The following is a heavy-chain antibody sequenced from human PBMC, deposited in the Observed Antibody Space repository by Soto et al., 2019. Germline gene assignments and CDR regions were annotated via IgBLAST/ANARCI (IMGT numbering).Heavy chain of an antibody. CDR3: AKGPVKVVNWFDP. CDR2: ISSSSSSI. J-gene: IGHJ5*02. V-gene: IGHV3-48*01. Sequence: GGSLRLSCAASGFTFSSYSMNWVRQAPGKGLEWVSYISSSSSSIYYADSVKGRFTISRDNSKNTLYLQMNSLRAEDTAVYYCAKGPVKVVNWFDPWGQGTLVTVSS. CDR1: GFTFSSYS. D-gene: IGHD3-22*01.